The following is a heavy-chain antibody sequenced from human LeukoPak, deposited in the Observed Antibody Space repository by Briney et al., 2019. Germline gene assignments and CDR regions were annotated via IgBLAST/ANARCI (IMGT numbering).Heavy chain of an antibody. Sequence: GASVKVSCKASGYTFTSYGISRVRQAPGQGLEWMGWISAYNGNTNYAQKLQGRVTMTTDTSTSTAYMELRSLRSDDTAVYYCARAMGIFGVVYYFDYWGQGTLVTVSS. CDR1: GYTFTSYG. D-gene: IGHD3-3*01. J-gene: IGHJ4*02. V-gene: IGHV1-18*01. CDR3: ARAMGIFGVVYYFDY. CDR2: ISAYNGNT.